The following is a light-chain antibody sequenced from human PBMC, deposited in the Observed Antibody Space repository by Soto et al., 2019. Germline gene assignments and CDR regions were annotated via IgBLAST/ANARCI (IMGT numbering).Light chain of an antibody. CDR2: DVS. CDR3: SSYTSSSTLV. CDR1: SSDVGGYNY. J-gene: IGLJ2*01. Sequence: QSALTQPASVSGSPEQSITISCTGTSSDVGGYNYVPWYQQHPGKAPKLMIYDVSNRPSGVSNRFSGSKSGNTASLTISGLQAEDEADYYCSSYTSSSTLVFGGGTKLTVL. V-gene: IGLV2-14*01.